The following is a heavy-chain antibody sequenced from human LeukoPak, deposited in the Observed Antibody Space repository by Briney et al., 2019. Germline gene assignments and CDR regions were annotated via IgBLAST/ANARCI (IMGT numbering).Heavy chain of an antibody. D-gene: IGHD2-8*01. CDR3: ARGGYCTNGVCYHLDY. V-gene: IGHV4-34*01. J-gene: IGHJ4*02. Sequence: PSENLSLTCAVYGGSFSGYYWSWIRQPPGKGLEWIGEINHSGSTNYNPSLKSRVTISVDTSKNQFSLKLSSVTAADTAVYYCARGGYCTNGVCYHLDYWGQGTLVTVSS. CDR2: INHSGST. CDR1: GGSFSGYY.